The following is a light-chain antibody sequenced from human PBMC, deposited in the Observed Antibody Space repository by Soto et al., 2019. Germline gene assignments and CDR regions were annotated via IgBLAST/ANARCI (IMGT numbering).Light chain of an antibody. CDR3: QSYDNSPSAYV. V-gene: IGLV1-40*01. CDR2: GNT. Sequence: QSVLTQPPSVSGAPGQRVTIACTGSSSNIGVDHDVHWYQQFPGMAPKLLIYGNTNRPSGVPDRFSGSRSATSASLAITGLQPEDEADYYCQSYDNSPSAYVFGTGTKLTVL. CDR1: SSNIGVDHD. J-gene: IGLJ1*01.